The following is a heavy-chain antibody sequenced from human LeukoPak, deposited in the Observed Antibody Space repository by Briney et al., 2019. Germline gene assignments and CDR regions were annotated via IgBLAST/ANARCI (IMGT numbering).Heavy chain of an antibody. J-gene: IGHJ3*02. CDR1: GFPFSSYG. CDR2: ISYDGANK. V-gene: IGHV3-33*05. D-gene: IGHD3-22*01. Sequence: PGRSLRLSCAASGFPFSSYGMHWVRQAPGKGLEWVSFISYDGANKYYADSVKGRFTISRDNSKNTLYLQMNSLRAEDTAVYYCAKGLLFTIIVVVNADAFDIWGQGTMVTVTS. CDR3: AKGLLFTIIVVVNADAFDI.